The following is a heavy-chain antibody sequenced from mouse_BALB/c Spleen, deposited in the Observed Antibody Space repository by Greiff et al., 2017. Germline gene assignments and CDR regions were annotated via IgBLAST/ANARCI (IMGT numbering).Heavy chain of an antibody. CDR3: TRGGLSTMITPYYAMDY. CDR1: GYTFTSYY. CDR2: INPSNGGT. V-gene: IGHV1S81*02. Sequence: QVQLQQSGAELVKPGASVKLSCKASGYTFTSYYMYWVKQRPGQGLEWIGEINPSNGGTNFNEKFKSKATLTVDKSSSTAYMQLSSLTSEDSEVYYCTRGGLSTMITPYYAMDYWGQGTSVTVSS. J-gene: IGHJ4*01. D-gene: IGHD2-4*01.